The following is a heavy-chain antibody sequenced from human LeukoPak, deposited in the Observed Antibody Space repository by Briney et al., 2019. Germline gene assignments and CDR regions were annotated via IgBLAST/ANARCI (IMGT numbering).Heavy chain of an antibody. CDR1: GFTFRSYE. CDR3: ATYYDSAGFDFDY. Sequence: GGSLRLSCAASGFTFRSYEMNWVRQAPGKGLEWVSYISSSGSTMYYADSVKGRLTISRDNAKNSLYLQMNSLRAEDTAVYYCATYYDSAGFDFDYWGQGTLVTVSS. D-gene: IGHD3-22*01. CDR2: ISSSGSTM. V-gene: IGHV3-48*03. J-gene: IGHJ4*02.